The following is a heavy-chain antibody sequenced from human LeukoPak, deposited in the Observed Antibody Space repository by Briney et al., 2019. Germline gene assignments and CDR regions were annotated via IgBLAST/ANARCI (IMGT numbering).Heavy chain of an antibody. J-gene: IGHJ4*02. CDR1: GFTFSSYA. CDR2: ISGSGGST. Sequence: PGGPLRLSCAASGFTFSSYAMSWVRQAPGKGLEWVSAISGSGGSTYYADSVKGRFTISRDNSKNTLYLQMNSLRAEDTAVYYCARPPQLPHPFDYWGQGTLVTVSS. CDR3: ARPPQLPHPFDY. V-gene: IGHV3-23*01. D-gene: IGHD2-2*01.